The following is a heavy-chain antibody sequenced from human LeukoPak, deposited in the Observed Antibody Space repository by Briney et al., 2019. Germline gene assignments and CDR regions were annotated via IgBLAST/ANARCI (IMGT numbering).Heavy chain of an antibody. J-gene: IGHJ4*02. CDR2: IIPILGIA. V-gene: IGHV1-69*04. CDR3: AREGYYYDSSGYYPTG. D-gene: IGHD3-22*01. Sequence: ASVKVSCKAYGRTFSSYAISWVRQAPGQGLEWLGRIIPILGIANYAQKFQGRVTITADKSTSTAYMELSSLRSEDTAVYYCAREGYYYDSSGYYPTGWGQGTLVTVSS. CDR1: GRTFSSYA.